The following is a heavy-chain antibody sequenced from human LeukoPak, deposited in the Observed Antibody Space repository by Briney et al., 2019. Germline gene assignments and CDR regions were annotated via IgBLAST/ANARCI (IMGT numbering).Heavy chain of an antibody. CDR3: ARDMGGSGLQNSRDY. V-gene: IGHV3-66*01. J-gene: IGHJ4*02. CDR2: IYSGGST. D-gene: IGHD6-19*01. CDR1: GFTVSSYY. Sequence: GGSLRLSCAASGFTVSSYYMSWVRQAPGKGLEWASVIYSGGSTYYADSVKGRFTISRDNAKNTLYLQMNSLRAEDTAVYYCARDMGGSGLQNSRDYWGQGTLVTVSS.